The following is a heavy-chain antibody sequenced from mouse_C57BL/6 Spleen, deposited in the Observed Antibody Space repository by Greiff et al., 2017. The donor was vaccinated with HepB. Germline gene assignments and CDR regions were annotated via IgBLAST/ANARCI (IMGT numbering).Heavy chain of an antibody. CDR1: GYAFSSSW. J-gene: IGHJ1*03. Sequence: QVQLQQSGPELVKPGASVKISCKASGYAFSSSWMNWVKQRPGKGLEWIGRIYPGDGDTNYNGKFKGKATLTADKSSSTAYMQLSSRTSEDSAVYFCARSGGYYVWYFDVWGTGTTVTVSS. CDR2: IYPGDGDT. V-gene: IGHV1-82*01. CDR3: ARSGGYYVWYFDV. D-gene: IGHD2-3*01.